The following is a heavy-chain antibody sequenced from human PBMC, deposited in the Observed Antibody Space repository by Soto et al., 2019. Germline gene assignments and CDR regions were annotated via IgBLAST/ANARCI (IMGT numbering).Heavy chain of an antibody. Sequence: PGWSLRLSCSASVVTVSNNYMSWFRQASGKGLEWVSVIYSNGQSYYADSVKGRFTISRDNSKNMLYLEMNSLRVEDTAMYYCARDRDNDSVFDIWGQGTMVTVSS. J-gene: IGHJ3*02. CDR3: ARDRDNDSVFDI. CDR2: IYSNGQS. V-gene: IGHV3-53*01. D-gene: IGHD3-10*01. CDR1: VVTVSNNY.